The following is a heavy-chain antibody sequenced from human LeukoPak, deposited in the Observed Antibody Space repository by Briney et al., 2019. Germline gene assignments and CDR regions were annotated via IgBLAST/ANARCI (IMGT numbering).Heavy chain of an antibody. CDR2: IKNDGSTT. CDR3: ARERKYDSNFDY. D-gene: IGHD1-1*01. V-gene: IGHV3-74*01. J-gene: IGHJ4*02. CDR1: GFSFSSYW. Sequence: GGSLRLTCEASGFSFSSYWITWVRQPPGKGLVWVSRIKNDGSTTTYADSVKGRFTVSRDNAKNTLYLQMNSLRAEDTAVYYCARERKYDSNFDYWGQGTLVTVSS.